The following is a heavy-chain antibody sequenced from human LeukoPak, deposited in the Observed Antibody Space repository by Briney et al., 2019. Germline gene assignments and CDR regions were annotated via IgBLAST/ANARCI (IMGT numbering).Heavy chain of an antibody. CDR2: IRSKANSYAT. CDR3: TRHYYDSSPART. Sequence: QPGGSLHLSCAASGFTFSCSAMRCVRPASGEGLELVGLIRSKANSYATAYAASVKGRFTISRDDSKNTAYLQMNSLKTEDTAVYYCTRHYYDSSPARTGGQGTLVTVSS. V-gene: IGHV3-73*01. CDR1: GFTFSCSA. D-gene: IGHD3-22*01. J-gene: IGHJ4*02.